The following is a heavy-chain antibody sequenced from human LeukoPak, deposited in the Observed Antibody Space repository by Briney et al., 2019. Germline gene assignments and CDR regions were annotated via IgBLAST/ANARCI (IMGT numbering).Heavy chain of an antibody. J-gene: IGHJ5*02. D-gene: IGHD6-19*01. CDR2: IYYHENT. V-gene: IGHV4-39*01. Sequence: SETLSLTCTVSGGSISSSSDYWGWIRQAPGTGLEWIGSIYYHENTYYNSSLKNRVTISVDTSKNHFSLNLSSVTAADTAVYYCARRSSGWYGHWYAPWGQGTLVTVSS. CDR1: GGSISSSSDY. CDR3: ARRSSGWYGHWYAP.